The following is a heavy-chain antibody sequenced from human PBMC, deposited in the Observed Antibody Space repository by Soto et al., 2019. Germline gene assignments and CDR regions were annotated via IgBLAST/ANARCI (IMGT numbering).Heavy chain of an antibody. D-gene: IGHD3-10*01. CDR1: GYTFTSYG. V-gene: IGHV1-18*01. CDR3: ARVGKALLWFGELSYY. Sequence: QVQLVQSGAEVKKPGASVKVSCKASGYTFTSYGISWVRQAPGQGLEWMGWISAYNGNTNYAQKLQGRVTMTTDTXAXTAYMELRSLRSDDTAVYYCARVGKALLWFGELSYYWGQGTLVTVSS. CDR2: ISAYNGNT. J-gene: IGHJ4*02.